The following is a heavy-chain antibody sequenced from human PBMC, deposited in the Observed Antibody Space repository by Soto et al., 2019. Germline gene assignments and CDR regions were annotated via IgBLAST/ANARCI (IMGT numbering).Heavy chain of an antibody. D-gene: IGHD3-22*01. Sequence: VGSLRLSCAASGFTFSSYGMHWVRQAPGKGLEWVAVIWYDGSNKYYADSVKGRFTISRDNSKNTLYLQMNSLRAEDTAVYYCARDVYVDYYDSSGYYHPDYWGQGTLVTVSS. CDR3: ARDVYVDYYDSSGYYHPDY. CDR2: IWYDGSNK. V-gene: IGHV3-33*01. CDR1: GFTFSSYG. J-gene: IGHJ4*02.